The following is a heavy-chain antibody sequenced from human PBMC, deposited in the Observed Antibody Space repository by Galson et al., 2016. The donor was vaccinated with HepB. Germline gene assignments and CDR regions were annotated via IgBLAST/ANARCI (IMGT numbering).Heavy chain of an antibody. CDR3: AKLDCGRDCPRDD. V-gene: IGHV3-30*19. D-gene: IGHD2-21*02. J-gene: IGHJ4*02. CDR1: GFTFSRYG. Sequence: SLRLSCAASGFTFSRYGMHWVRQAPGKGLEWVAVISYDGGDKHYADSVKGRFTVSRDNSENTLFLQMNSLRVEDTAVYYCAKLDCGRDCPRDDWGQGTLVTVSS. CDR2: ISYDGGDK.